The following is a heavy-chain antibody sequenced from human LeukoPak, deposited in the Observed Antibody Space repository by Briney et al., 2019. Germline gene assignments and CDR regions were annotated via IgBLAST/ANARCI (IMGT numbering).Heavy chain of an antibody. Sequence: GGSLRLSCAASGFTFSSYAVSWVRQAPGKGLEWVSYISSSSSTIYYADSVKGRFTISRDNAKNSLYLQMNSLRAEDTAVYYCARGTVIVDYWGQGTLVTVSS. J-gene: IGHJ4*02. D-gene: IGHD3-16*02. CDR3: ARGTVIVDY. CDR1: GFTFSSYA. V-gene: IGHV3-48*04. CDR2: ISSSSSTI.